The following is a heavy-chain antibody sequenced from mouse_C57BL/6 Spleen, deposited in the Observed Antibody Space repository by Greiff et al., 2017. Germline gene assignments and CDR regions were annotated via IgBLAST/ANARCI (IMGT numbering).Heavy chain of an antibody. V-gene: IGHV1-82*01. J-gene: IGHJ2*01. D-gene: IGHD1-1*01. CDR2: IYPGDGDT. CDR1: GYAFSSSW. Sequence: VQLQQSGPELVKPGASVKISCKASGYAFSSSWMNWVKQRPGKGLEWIGRIYPGDGDTTYNGKFKGKATLTADKSSSTAYMQLSSLTSEDSAVYFCARPYCSRDYWGQGTTLTVSS. CDR3: ARPYCSRDY.